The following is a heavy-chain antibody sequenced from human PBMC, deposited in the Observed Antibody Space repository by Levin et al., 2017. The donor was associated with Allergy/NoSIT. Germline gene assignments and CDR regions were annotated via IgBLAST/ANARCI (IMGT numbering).Heavy chain of an antibody. CDR2: MSYDGNDK. D-gene: IGHD6-6*01. V-gene: IGHV3-30*04. J-gene: IGHJ6*02. CDR3: ARGGRYTSASPGHTYYGMDV. Sequence: GGSLRLSCAASGFTFGYYSMHWVRQAPGKGLEWVAVMSYDGNDKYYYADSVKGRFTISRDNSKNMLFLQMNSLRGEDKAVYYCARGGRYTSASPGHTYYGMDVWGQGTTVTVSS. CDR1: GFTFGYYS.